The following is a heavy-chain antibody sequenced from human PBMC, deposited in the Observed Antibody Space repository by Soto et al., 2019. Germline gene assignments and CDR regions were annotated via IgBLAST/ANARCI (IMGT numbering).Heavy chain of an antibody. CDR1: GYSFTSYW. CDR3: ARPGGAAAXKADFDY. J-gene: IGHJ4*02. CDR2: IYPGDSDT. Sequence: GETLKISCKGSGYSFTSYWIGWVRQMPGKGLEWMGIIYPGDSDTRYSPSFQGQVTISADKSISTAYLQWSSLKASDTAMYYCARPGGAAAXKADFDYWGQGTLVTVSS. V-gene: IGHV5-51*01. D-gene: IGHD6-13*01.